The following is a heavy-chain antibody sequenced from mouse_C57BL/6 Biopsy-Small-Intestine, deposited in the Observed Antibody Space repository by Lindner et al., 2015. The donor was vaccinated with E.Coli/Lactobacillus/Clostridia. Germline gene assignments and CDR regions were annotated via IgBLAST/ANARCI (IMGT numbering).Heavy chain of an antibody. J-gene: IGHJ3*01. V-gene: IGHV1-50*01. CDR3: ARGAYYSNRGWFAY. Sequence: VQLQESGPELVKPGASVKLSCKASGYTFTSYWMQWVKQRPGQGLEWIGEIDPSDSYTNYNQKFKGKATLTVDTSSSTAYMQLSSLTSEDSAVYYCARGAYYSNRGWFAYWGQGTLVTVSA. CDR2: IDPSDSYT. D-gene: IGHD2-5*01. CDR1: GYTFTSYW.